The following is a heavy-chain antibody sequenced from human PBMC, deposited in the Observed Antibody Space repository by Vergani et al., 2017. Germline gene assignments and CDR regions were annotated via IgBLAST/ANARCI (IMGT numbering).Heavy chain of an antibody. D-gene: IGHD2-15*01. J-gene: IGHJ4*02. CDR2: IYYSGST. CDR1: GGSISSYY. V-gene: IGHV4-59*12. Sequence: QVQLQESGPGLVKPSETLSLTCTVSGGSISSYYWSWIRQPPGKGLEWIGYIYYSGSTNYNPSLKSRVTISVDTSKNQFSLKLASVTAADTAVYYCANLGYCTGDSCHSVRWGPGTLVTVSS. CDR3: ANLGYCTGDSCHSVR.